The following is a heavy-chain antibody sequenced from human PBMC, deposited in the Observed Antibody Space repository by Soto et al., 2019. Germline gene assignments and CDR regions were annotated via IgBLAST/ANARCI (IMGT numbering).Heavy chain of an antibody. CDR3: ANALGLYYFDY. V-gene: IGHV1-3*01. CDR1: GYTFTSYA. D-gene: IGHD3-16*01. Sequence: QVQLVQSGAEVNKPGASVKVSCKASGYTFTSYAMHWVRQAPGQRLEWMGWINAGNGNTKYSQKLQGRVTITRDTSASTAYMELSSLRSEDTAVYYCANALGLYYFDYWGQGALVTVSS. J-gene: IGHJ4*02. CDR2: INAGNGNT.